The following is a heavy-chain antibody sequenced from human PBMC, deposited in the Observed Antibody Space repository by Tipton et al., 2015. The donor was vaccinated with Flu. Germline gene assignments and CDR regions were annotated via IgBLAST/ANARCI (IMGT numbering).Heavy chain of an antibody. CDR3: ARRDFGNYVSEPKNWFDF. V-gene: IGHV4-59*08. Sequence: TLSLTCSVSGGSISSFYWSWIRRPPGGGLEWIGYIYYSGSTIYNPSLRSRVTMSVARSKDQFSLGRTSVTAADTAVYFCARRDFGNYVSEPKNWFDFWGQGTLVTVSS. J-gene: IGHJ5*01. CDR1: GGSISSFY. CDR2: IYYSGST. D-gene: IGHD4-11*01.